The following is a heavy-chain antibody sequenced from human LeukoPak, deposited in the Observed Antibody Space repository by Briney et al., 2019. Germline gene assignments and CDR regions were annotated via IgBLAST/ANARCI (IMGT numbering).Heavy chain of an antibody. Sequence: GESLKISCKGSGSSFTSYWIGWVRQMPGKGLEWMGIIYPGDSDTRYSPSFQGQVTISADKSISTAYLQWSSLKASDTAMYYCARLTGDYGDYVGYFDYWGQGTLVTVSS. CDR2: IYPGDSDT. CDR1: GSSFTSYW. CDR3: ARLTGDYGDYVGYFDY. J-gene: IGHJ4*02. V-gene: IGHV5-51*01. D-gene: IGHD4-17*01.